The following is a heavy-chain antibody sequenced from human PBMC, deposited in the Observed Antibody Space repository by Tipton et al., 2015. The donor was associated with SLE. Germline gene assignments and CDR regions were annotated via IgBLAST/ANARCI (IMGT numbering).Heavy chain of an antibody. CDR3: ARDPGGSYLDY. CDR2: IYYGGSS. D-gene: IGHD1-26*01. J-gene: IGHJ4*02. CDR1: GGSISSNY. V-gene: IGHV4-59*01. Sequence: TLSLTCTVSGGSISSNYWSWIRQPAGKGLEWIGYIYYGGSSNYNPSLKSRVTISADTSKNQFSLKLNSVTAADTAVYYCARDPGGSYLDYWGQGTLVTVSS.